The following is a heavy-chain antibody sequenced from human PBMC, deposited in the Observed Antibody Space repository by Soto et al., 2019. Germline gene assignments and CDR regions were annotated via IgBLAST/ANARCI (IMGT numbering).Heavy chain of an antibody. J-gene: IGHJ4*02. D-gene: IGHD1-26*01. V-gene: IGHV3-21*02. CDR1: GFTLTTYT. CDR2: INGRSNYK. CDR3: VREDGVVGVSSAFDS. Sequence: EVQLVESGGGLVAPGGSLRLSCVASGFTLTTYTMNWVRQAPGTGLEWVSSINGRSNYKYYSDSVKGRFTISRDNTQNSLFLQMSSLGPEDTATYYCVREDGVVGVSSAFDSWGQGTLVTVSS.